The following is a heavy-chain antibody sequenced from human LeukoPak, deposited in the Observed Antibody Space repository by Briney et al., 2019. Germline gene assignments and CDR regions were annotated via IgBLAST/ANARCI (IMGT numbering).Heavy chain of an antibody. J-gene: IGHJ4*02. V-gene: IGHV1-8*02. CDR2: INTYNGNT. D-gene: IGHD6-13*01. CDR1: GYTFTAHA. CDR3: ARGGVAAAGPFDY. Sequence: ASVKVSCKASGYTFTAHAISWVRQAPGQGLEWMGWINTYNGNTDYAQKFQGRVTMTRNTSISTAYMELSSLRSEDTAVYYCARGGVAAAGPFDYWGQGTLVTVSS.